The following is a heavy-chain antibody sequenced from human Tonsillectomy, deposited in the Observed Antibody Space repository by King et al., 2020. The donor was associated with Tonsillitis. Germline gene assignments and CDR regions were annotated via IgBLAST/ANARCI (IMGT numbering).Heavy chain of an antibody. CDR3: AKDFSSYRHLDY. CDR2: ISGSGGTT. CDR1: GFTFSSFA. V-gene: IGHV3-23*04. Sequence: QLVQSGGGLVQPGGSLRLSCAASGFTFSSFAMTWVRQAPGKGLEWVSPISGSGGTTDYADSVKGRFTISRDNSKNTLYLQMNSLRAEDTAVYYCAKDFSSYRHLDYWGQGTLVTVSS. J-gene: IGHJ4*02. D-gene: IGHD4-11*01.